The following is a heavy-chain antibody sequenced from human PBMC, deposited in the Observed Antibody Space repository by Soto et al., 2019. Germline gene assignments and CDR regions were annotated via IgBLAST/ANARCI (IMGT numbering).Heavy chain of an antibody. CDR2: IWYDGSNK. Sequence: GSLRLSCAASGFTFSSYGMHWVRQAPGKGLEWVAVIWYDGSNKYYADSVKGRFTISRDNSKNTLYLQMNSLRAEDTAVYYRARDFCSSTSCYIDYWGQGTLVTVSS. J-gene: IGHJ4*02. V-gene: IGHV3-33*01. CDR3: ARDFCSSTSCYIDY. CDR1: GFTFSSYG. D-gene: IGHD2-2*01.